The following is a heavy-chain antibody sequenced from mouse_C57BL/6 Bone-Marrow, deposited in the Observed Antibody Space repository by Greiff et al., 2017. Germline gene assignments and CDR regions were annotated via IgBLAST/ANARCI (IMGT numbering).Heavy chain of an antibody. Sequence: QVTLKVSGPGILQPSQTLSLTCSFSGFSLSTFGMGVGWIRKPSGKGLEWLAHIWWDDYKYYNPALKSRLTISKDTSKNQVLLKSANVDTADTATYYCARIPTVLATNFDVWGTGTTVTVSS. V-gene: IGHV8-8*01. CDR1: GFSLSTFGMG. CDR2: IWWDDYK. J-gene: IGHJ1*03. D-gene: IGHD1-1*01. CDR3: ARIPTVLATNFDV.